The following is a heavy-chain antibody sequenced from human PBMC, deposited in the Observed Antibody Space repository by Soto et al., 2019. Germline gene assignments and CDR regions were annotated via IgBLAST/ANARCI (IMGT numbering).Heavy chain of an antibody. D-gene: IGHD2-2*02. CDR2: INPNSGGT. J-gene: IGHJ5*02. V-gene: IGHV1-2*02. CDR1: GYTFTGYY. CDR3: ARVVVPAAIGFDP. Sequence: ASVKVSCKASGYTFTGYYMRWVRQAPGQGLEWMGWINPNSGGTNYAQKFQGRVTMTRDTSISTAYMELSRLRSDDTAVYYCARVVVPAAIGFDPWGQGTLVTVSS.